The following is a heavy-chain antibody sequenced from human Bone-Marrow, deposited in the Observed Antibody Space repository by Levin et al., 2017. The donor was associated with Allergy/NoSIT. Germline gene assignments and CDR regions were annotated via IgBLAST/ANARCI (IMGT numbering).Heavy chain of an antibody. Sequence: GESLKISCSASGFTLSNEWMNWVRQAPGKGLEWVGRIERNVDGGTTHYAAPVQGRFTISRDDSKNTLHLQMNSLKTEDTAVYYCTDLGTREFDSWGQGTLVTVSS. CDR1: GFTLSNEW. J-gene: IGHJ4*02. CDR3: TDLGTREFDS. V-gene: IGHV3-15*04. D-gene: IGHD7-27*01. CDR2: IERNVDGGTT.